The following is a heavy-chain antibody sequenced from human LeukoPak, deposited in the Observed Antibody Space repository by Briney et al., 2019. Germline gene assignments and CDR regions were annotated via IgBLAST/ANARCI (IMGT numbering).Heavy chain of an antibody. CDR1: GFTFDDYA. V-gene: IGHV3-9*01. CDR2: ISWNSGSI. Sequence: GGSLRLSCAASGFTFDDYAMHWVRQAPGKGLEWVSGISWNSGSIGCADSVKGRFTISRDNAKNSLYPQMNSLRAEDTALYYCAKRLEVWGQGTMVTVSS. CDR3: AKRLEV. D-gene: IGHD6-6*01. J-gene: IGHJ3*01.